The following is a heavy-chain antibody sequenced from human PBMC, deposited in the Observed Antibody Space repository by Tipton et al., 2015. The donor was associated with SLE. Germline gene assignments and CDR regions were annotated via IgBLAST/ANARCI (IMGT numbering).Heavy chain of an antibody. V-gene: IGHV4-39*07. CDR1: GGSISSSSYY. CDR3: ARLPGEDASDI. CDR2: INHSGST. Sequence: TLSLTCTVSGGSISSSSYYWGWIRQPPGKGLEWIGEINHSGSTNYNPSLKSRVPISVDTSKNQFSLKLSSVTAADTAVYYCARLPGEDASDIWGQGTMVTVSS. J-gene: IGHJ3*02.